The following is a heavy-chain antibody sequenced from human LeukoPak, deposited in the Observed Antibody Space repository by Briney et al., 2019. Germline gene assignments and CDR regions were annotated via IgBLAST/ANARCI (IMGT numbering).Heavy chain of an antibody. V-gene: IGHV4-34*01. CDR1: GGSFSGYY. J-gene: IGHJ4*02. Sequence: SETLSLTCAVYGGSFSGYYWSWIRQPPGKGLEWIGEINHSGSTNYNPSLKSRVTISVDTSKNQFSLKLSSVTAAGTAVYYCARSFGAVIIRAYYFDYWGQGTLVTVSS. CDR3: ARSFGAVIIRAYYFDY. CDR2: INHSGST. D-gene: IGHD3-3*01.